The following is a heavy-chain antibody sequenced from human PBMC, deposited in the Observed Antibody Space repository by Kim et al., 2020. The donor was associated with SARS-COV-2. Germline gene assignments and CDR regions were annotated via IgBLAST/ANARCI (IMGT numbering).Heavy chain of an antibody. CDR2: ISSSSSTI. V-gene: IGHV3-48*04. CDR3: ARDRKWEEEYYYYGMDV. D-gene: IGHD1-26*01. Sequence: GGSLRLSCAASGFTFSSYSMNWVRQAPGKGLEWVSYISSSSSTIYYADSVKGRFTISRDNAKNSLYLQMNSLRAEDMAVYYCARDRKWEEEYYYYGMDVWGQGTTVTVSS. CDR1: GFTFSSYS. J-gene: IGHJ6*02.